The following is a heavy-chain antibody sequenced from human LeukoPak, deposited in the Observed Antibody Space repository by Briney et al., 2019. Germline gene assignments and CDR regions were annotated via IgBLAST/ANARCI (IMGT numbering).Heavy chain of an antibody. J-gene: IGHJ6*03. CDR1: GFTFSSYA. CDR2: VSYDGSNK. Sequence: PGGSLRLSCAASGFTFSSYAMHWVRQAPGKGLEWVAVVSYDGSNKYYADSVKGRFTISRDNSKNTLYLQMNSLRAEDTAVYYCARAFHYDSSGYSSHYYYYMDVWGKGTTVTVSS. CDR3: ARAFHYDSSGYSSHYYYYMDV. V-gene: IGHV3-30*04. D-gene: IGHD3-22*01.